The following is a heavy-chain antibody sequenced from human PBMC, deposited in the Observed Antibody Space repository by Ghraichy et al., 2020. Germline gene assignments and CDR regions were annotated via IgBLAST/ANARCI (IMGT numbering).Heavy chain of an antibody. CDR3: ARHSSMTAFNFDF. CDR1: GGSISSYSFY. V-gene: IGHV4-39*01. Sequence: SQTLSLTCTVSGGSISSYSFYWCWIRQPPGEGLEWLGSTYHTGRTYYNPSLKTRVSLSVDTSANQFSLRRRSVTAADTAVYYCARHSSMTAFNFDFWGQGTLVAVSP. J-gene: IGHJ4*02. CDR2: TYHTGRT. D-gene: IGHD2-21*02.